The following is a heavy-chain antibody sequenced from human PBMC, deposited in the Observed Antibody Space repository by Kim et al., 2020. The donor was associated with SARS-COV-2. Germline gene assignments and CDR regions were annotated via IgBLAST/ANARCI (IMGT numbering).Heavy chain of an antibody. Sequence: SQTLPLTRAISGDSVSSNSAAWNWIRQSPSRGLEWLGRTYYRSKWYIDYAVSVKSRITINPDTSKNQFSLQLNSVTPEDTAVYYCARDITYSRIAAAGPNDAFDIWGQGTMVTVSS. J-gene: IGHJ3*02. D-gene: IGHD6-13*01. CDR3: ARDITYSRIAAAGPNDAFDI. V-gene: IGHV6-1*01. CDR1: GDSVSSNSAA. CDR2: TYYRSKWYI.